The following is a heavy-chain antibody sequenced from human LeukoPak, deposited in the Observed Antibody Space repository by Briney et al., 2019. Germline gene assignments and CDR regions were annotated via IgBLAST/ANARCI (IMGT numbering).Heavy chain of an antibody. V-gene: IGHV3-7*03. CDR3: ARVAKQQLVPYYYYYYYMDV. Sequence: PGGSLRLSCAASGFLFSRYWMSWVRQAPGKGLEWVANIKEDGSEKYYVESMKGRFTISRDNVKNSLYLQINSLRAEDTAVYYCARVAKQQLVPYYYYYYYMDVWGKGTTVTVSS. J-gene: IGHJ6*03. D-gene: IGHD6-13*01. CDR1: GFLFSRYW. CDR2: IKEDGSEK.